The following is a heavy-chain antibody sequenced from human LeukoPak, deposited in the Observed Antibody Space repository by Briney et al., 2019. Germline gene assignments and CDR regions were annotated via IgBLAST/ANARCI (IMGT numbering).Heavy chain of an antibody. Sequence: GESLKISCKGSGYSFTSYWIGWVRQMPGKGLEWMGIIYPGDSDTRYSPSFQGQVTISADKSISTAYLQWSSLKASDTAMYYCARHRGDGYTPGGMDVWGQGTTVTVSS. CDR1: GYSFTSYW. CDR2: IYPGDSDT. J-gene: IGHJ6*02. D-gene: IGHD5-24*01. V-gene: IGHV5-51*01. CDR3: ARHRGDGYTPGGMDV.